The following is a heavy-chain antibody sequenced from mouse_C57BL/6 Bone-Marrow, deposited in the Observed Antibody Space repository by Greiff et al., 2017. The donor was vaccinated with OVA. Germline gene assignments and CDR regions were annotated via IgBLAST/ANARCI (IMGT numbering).Heavy chain of an antibody. CDR3: ARVWSYAMDY. Sequence: VQLQQPGAELVRPGTSVKLSCKASGYTFTSYWMHWVKQRPGQGLEWIGEIDPSDSDTNYNQKFKGKATLTVDTSSSTAYMQLSSLTSEDSAVYYCARVWSYAMDYWGQGTSVTVSS. CDR2: IDPSDSDT. CDR1: GYTFTSYW. V-gene: IGHV1-59*01. D-gene: IGHD2-10*02. J-gene: IGHJ4*01.